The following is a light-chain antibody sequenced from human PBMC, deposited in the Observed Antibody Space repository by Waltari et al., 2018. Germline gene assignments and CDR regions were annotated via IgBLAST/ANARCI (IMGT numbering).Light chain of an antibody. Sequence: DIQVTQSPSSLSASVGDRVTITCRASQGITNDLAWYQQKPGETPKLLISEASSLQSGIPSRCSGSGSGTDFTLTISSLQSEDFATYYCQHYYSSPHTFGQGTKVEVK. J-gene: IGKJ2*01. CDR1: QGITND. CDR2: EAS. CDR3: QHYYSSPHT. V-gene: IGKV1-NL1*01.